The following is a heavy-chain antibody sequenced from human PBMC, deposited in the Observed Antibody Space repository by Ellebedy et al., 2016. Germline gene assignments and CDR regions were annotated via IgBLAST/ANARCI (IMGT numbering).Heavy chain of an antibody. Sequence: GESLKISCTVSRFIVNNNYMTWVRQAPGKGLEWVSLTSNDDNTYYADSAKGRFTISRGSSRNTLFLQMNSLRAEDTAVYYCVSRRSNSFDLWGQGTTVTVSS. CDR3: VSRRSNSFDL. CDR1: RFIVNNNY. D-gene: IGHD6-13*01. V-gene: IGHV3-53*01. CDR2: TSNDDNT. J-gene: IGHJ3*01.